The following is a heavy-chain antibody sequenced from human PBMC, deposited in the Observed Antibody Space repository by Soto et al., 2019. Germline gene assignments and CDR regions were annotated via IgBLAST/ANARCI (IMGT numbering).Heavy chain of an antibody. CDR1: GFTFSSYA. D-gene: IGHD6-19*01. CDR2: ISGSGGST. V-gene: IGHV3-23*01. Sequence: EVQLLESGGGLVQPGGSLRISCAASGFTFSSYAMSWVRQAPGKGLEWVSVISGSGGSTYYADSVKGRFTISRDNSINTLYLQINGLRAEGTAVDYCARRTSGWYLDYWGQGTLVTVSS. CDR3: ARRTSGWYLDY. J-gene: IGHJ4*02.